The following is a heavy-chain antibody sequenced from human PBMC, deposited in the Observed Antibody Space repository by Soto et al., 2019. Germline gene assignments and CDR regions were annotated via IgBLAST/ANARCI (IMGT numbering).Heavy chain of an antibody. J-gene: IGHJ6*02. Sequence: GASVKVSCKVSGYTLTELSMHWVRQAPGKGLEWMGGFDPEDGETIYAQKFQGRVTMTEDTSTDTAYMELSSLGSEDTAVYYCATDGASSGSSYYYYGMDVWGQGTTVTVSS. CDR3: ATDGASSGSSYYYYGMDV. V-gene: IGHV1-24*01. D-gene: IGHD1-26*01. CDR2: FDPEDGET. CDR1: GYTLTELS.